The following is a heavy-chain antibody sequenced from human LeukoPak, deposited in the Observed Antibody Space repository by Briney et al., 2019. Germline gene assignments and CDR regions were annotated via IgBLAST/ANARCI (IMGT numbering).Heavy chain of an antibody. D-gene: IGHD1-26*01. V-gene: IGHV4-61*05. CDR1: GGSISSSSYY. Sequence: PSETLSLSCTVSGGSISSSSYYWGWVRQPPGKGLEWIGYIYYSGSTNYNPSLKSRVTILVDTSKNQFSLKLSSVTAADTAVYYCAKDRSDAFDIWGQGTMVTVSS. CDR2: IYYSGST. J-gene: IGHJ3*02. CDR3: AKDRSDAFDI.